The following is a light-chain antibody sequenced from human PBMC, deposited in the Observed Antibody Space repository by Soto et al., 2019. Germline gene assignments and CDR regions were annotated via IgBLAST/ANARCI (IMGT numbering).Light chain of an antibody. J-gene: IGKJ2*01. CDR3: QQYGDWPPDT. V-gene: IGKV3-15*01. CDR1: QSVSRN. Sequence: EIVMKQSPATLSVSTGERSTLSCRASQSVSRNLAWYQQKPCQPPRLLIYDASTRATGVPARFGGSGSGTEFTLTIRGLQSEDFAVYYCQQYGDWPPDTFGQGTMGDIK. CDR2: DAS.